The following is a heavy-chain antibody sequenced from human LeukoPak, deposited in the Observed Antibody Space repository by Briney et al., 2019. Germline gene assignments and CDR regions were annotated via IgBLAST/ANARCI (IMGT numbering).Heavy chain of an antibody. CDR2: INHSGGT. Sequence: SETLSLTCAVYGVPFSGYYWSWIRQSPGKGLEWVGEINHSGGTNYNPSLKSRVTISIDTSKNQISLKVNSVTAADTAVYYCARAPGETAAGDWFDPWGQGTLVTVSS. D-gene: IGHD6-13*01. J-gene: IGHJ5*02. V-gene: IGHV4-34*01. CDR3: ARAPGETAAGDWFDP. CDR1: GVPFSGYY.